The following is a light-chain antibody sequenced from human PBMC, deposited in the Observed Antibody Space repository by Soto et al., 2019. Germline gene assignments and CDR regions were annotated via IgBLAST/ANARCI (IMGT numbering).Light chain of an antibody. V-gene: IGKV3-15*01. CDR1: QSVSSE. Sequence: EIVMTQSPATLSVSPGARATLSCRASQSVSSELAWYQQKPGQAPRLLIYGASTRATGIPDRFSGSGSGTDFTLTIRSLQLEDFAVYYCQQYEDWYTFGQGTKLEI. J-gene: IGKJ2*01. CDR2: GAS. CDR3: QQYEDWYT.